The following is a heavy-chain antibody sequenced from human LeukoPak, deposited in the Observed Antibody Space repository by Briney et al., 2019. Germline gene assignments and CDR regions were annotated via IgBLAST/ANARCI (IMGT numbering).Heavy chain of an antibody. J-gene: IGHJ2*01. V-gene: IGHV4-4*07. CDR1: GGSISSHY. CDR2: IYTSGST. CDR3: ARASWIHGFDL. Sequence: SETLSLTCTVSGGSISSHYWSWIRQPAGKGLEWIGRIYTSGSTNYNPSLKSRVTISVDTSKNQFSLKLSSVTAADPAVYYCARASWIHGFDLWGRGTLVTVSS. D-gene: IGHD2-2*03.